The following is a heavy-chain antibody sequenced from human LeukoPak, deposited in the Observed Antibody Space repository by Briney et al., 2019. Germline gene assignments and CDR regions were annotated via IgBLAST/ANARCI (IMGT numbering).Heavy chain of an antibody. CDR1: GGSISSHY. Sequence: SETLSLTCSVSGGSISSHYWSWIRQPPGKRLEWIGHIYYSGSTNYNPSLKSRVTISVDTSKNQFSLKLSSVTAADTAVYYCARVRDPRYYYYYGMDVWGQGTTVTVSS. D-gene: IGHD3-10*01. CDR2: IYYSGST. J-gene: IGHJ6*02. CDR3: ARVRDPRYYYYYGMDV. V-gene: IGHV4-59*11.